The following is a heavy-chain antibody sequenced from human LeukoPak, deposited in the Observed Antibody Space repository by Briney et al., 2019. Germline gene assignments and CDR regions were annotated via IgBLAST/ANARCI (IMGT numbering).Heavy chain of an antibody. Sequence: GGSLRLSCAASGFTFSRNAMSWARQAPGKGLEWVSAISGSGGSTNYADSVKGRFTISRDNSKNTLYLQMKSLRADDTAVYYCAKEGAIVPAARSWFDPWGQGTLVTVSS. CDR2: ISGSGGST. CDR3: AKEGAIVPAARSWFDP. D-gene: IGHD2-2*01. V-gene: IGHV3-23*01. CDR1: GFTFSRNA. J-gene: IGHJ5*02.